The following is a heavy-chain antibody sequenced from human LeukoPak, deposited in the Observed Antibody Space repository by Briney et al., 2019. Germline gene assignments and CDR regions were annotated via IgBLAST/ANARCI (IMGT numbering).Heavy chain of an antibody. V-gene: IGHV3-23*01. CDR3: PNEPEIIVGASYFDY. D-gene: IGHD1-26*01. CDR2: ISGSGGST. CDR1: GFTFSSYA. Sequence: GGSVRLSCAASGFTFSSYAMSWVRQAPGKGLEWVSVISGSGGSTYYADSVKGRFTISRDHSKNTLYLQMNSLRAEDTAVYYCPNEPEIIVGASYFDYRGQGTLVTVSS. J-gene: IGHJ4*02.